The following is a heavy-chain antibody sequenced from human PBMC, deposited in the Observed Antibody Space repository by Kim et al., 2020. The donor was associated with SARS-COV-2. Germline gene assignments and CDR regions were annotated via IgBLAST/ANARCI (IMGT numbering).Heavy chain of an antibody. V-gene: IGHV5-10-1*01. Sequence: GESLKISCKGSGYSFTSYWISWVRQMPGKGLEWMGRIDPSDSYTNYSPSFQGHVTISADKSISTAYLQWSSLKASDTAMYYCAGPGVQQLGVGKRYYYYYGMDVWGQGTTVTVSS. J-gene: IGHJ6*02. D-gene: IGHD6-13*01. CDR1: GYSFTSYW. CDR2: IDPSDSYT. CDR3: AGPGVQQLGVGKRYYYYYGMDV.